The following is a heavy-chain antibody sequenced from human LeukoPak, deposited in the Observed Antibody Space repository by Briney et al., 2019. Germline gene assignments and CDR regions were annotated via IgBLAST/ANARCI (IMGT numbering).Heavy chain of an antibody. CDR3: ARQGRGSDSSAFYGDF. CDR2: IYPGDSET. CDR1: GYSFSSYW. J-gene: IGHJ4*02. Sequence: PGESLKISYKGSGYSFSSYWIGWVRQMPGKGPEWMGIIYPGDSETRYSPSFQGQVTISVDKSISTAYLQWSSLKASDTAVYYCARQGRGSDSSAFYGDFWGQGTLVTVSS. D-gene: IGHD3-22*01. V-gene: IGHV5-51*01.